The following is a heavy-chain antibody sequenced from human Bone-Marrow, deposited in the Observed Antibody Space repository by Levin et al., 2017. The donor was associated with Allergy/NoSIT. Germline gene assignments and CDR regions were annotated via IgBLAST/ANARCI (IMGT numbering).Heavy chain of an antibody. J-gene: IGHJ3*02. CDR1: GFTVSSNY. Sequence: GGSLRLSCAASGFTVSSNYLSWVRQGPGKGLEWVSVIYSSGSTYYADSVKGRFTISRDNSKNTQYVQMKRLRDDDTAVYDCARGQSYCNNDVSTSSQDFDIWGQGTMVTV. V-gene: IGHV3-66*01. D-gene: IGHD2-8*01. CDR2: IYSSGST. CDR3: ARGQSYCNNDVSTSSQDFDI.